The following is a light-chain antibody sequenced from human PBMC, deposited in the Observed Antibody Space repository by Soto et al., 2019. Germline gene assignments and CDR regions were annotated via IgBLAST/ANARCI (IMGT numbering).Light chain of an antibody. CDR1: QSIKNW. J-gene: IGKJ3*01. CDR2: GAS. V-gene: IGKV1-5*01. CDR3: QQYGASPFT. Sequence: DIQMTQSPSTLSASVGDRVTITCRASQSIKNWLAWYQQKPGEAPKLLIYGASTRATDIPDRFSATGSGTDFSLTISGVEPEDSAVYYCQQYGASPFTFGPGTRLEI.